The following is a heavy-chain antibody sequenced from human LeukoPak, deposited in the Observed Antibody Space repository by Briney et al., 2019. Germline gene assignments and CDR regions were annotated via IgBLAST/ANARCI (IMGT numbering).Heavy chain of an antibody. CDR2: ISTSGDVT. Sequence: PGGSLRLSCAASGFIFTTYAMSWVRQVPGKGLQWVSLISTSGDVTYYADSVKGRFTISRDNSKNTLYLQMNSLRAEDTAVYYCARGMVRGVPRRGYFDYWGQGTLVTVSS. CDR1: GFIFTTYA. D-gene: IGHD3-10*01. J-gene: IGHJ4*02. V-gene: IGHV3-23*01. CDR3: ARGMVRGVPRRGYFDY.